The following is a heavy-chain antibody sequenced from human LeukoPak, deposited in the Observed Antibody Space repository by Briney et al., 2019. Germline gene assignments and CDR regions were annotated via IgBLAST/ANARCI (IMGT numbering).Heavy chain of an antibody. J-gene: IGHJ6*04. CDR2: MSHNRGT. D-gene: IGHD3-10*01. CDR1: GHSISTGYY. CDR3: ASYYASGVSAYNYYGMDV. V-gene: IGHV4-38-2*01. Sequence: PSETLSLTCAVSGHSISTGYYWGWIRQPPGKGLEWIGSMSHNRGTYYNPSLKSRVTISMDTSKNQISLRLTSVTAVDTAVYYCASYYASGVSAYNYYGMDVWGKGTTVTVSS.